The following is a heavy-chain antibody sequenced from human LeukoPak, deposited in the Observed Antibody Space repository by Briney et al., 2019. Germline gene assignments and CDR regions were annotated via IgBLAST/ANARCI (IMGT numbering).Heavy chain of an antibody. CDR1: GDSIRSTSYY. CDR3: ARRKSFYDSSGYFDH. Sequence: SETLSLTCTVSGDSIRSTSYYWGWIRQPPGKGLEWIGSIYYSGDTYYNPSLKSRVTIAVDTFKNQFSLKLNSVTAADTAVYYCARRKSFYDSSGYFDHWGRGTLVTVS. J-gene: IGHJ4*02. D-gene: IGHD3-22*01. V-gene: IGHV4-39*01. CDR2: IYYSGDT.